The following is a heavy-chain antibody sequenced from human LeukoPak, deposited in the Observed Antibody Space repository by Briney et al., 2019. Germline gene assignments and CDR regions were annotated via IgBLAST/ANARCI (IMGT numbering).Heavy chain of an antibody. CDR2: ISYDGSNK. Sequence: PGRSLRLSCAASGFTFSSYAMHWVRQAPGKGLEWVAVISYDGSNKYYADSVKGRFTISRDNSKNTLHLQMNSLRAEDTAVYYCAGESDSFDYWGQGTLVTVSS. J-gene: IGHJ4*02. CDR3: AGESDSFDY. D-gene: IGHD2-21*02. V-gene: IGHV3-30*04. CDR1: GFTFSSYA.